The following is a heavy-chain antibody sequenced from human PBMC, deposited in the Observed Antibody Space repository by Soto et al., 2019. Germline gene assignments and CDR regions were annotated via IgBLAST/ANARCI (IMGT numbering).Heavy chain of an antibody. V-gene: IGHV4-39*01. CDR1: GGSISTGSYY. J-gene: IGHJ4*02. CDR2: ISYSGST. CDR3: ARLYGSARLGGIY. Sequence: SETLSLTCTVSGGSISTGSYYWGWIRQSPGKGLEWIGSISYSGSTFYNPSLKSRVTISVDTSKNQFSLKLNSVSAADTAVYYCARLYGSARLGGIYWGQGALVTVSS. D-gene: IGHD3-10*01.